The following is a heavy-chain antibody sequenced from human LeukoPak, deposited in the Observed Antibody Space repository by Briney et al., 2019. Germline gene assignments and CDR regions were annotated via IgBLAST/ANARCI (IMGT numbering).Heavy chain of an antibody. V-gene: IGHV3-33*01. CDR3: ARTFVSGDGYKVGYFDY. CDR1: GFTFSTYG. Sequence: PGGSLRLSCAASGFTFSTYGMHWVRQAPGKGLEWVAVIWYDGSIKYYGDSVKGRFTISRDNSKNTLYLQMNSLRAEDTAMYYCARTFVSGDGYKVGYFDYWGQGTLVTVSS. D-gene: IGHD5-24*01. CDR2: IWYDGSIK. J-gene: IGHJ4*02.